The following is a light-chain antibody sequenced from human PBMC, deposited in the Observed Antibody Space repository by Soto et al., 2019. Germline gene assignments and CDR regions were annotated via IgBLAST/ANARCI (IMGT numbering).Light chain of an antibody. Sequence: VVTQPPSASASLGASVTLTCTLSSGYSNYKVDWYQQRPGKGPRFVMRVGTGGIVGSKGDGIPDRFSVLGSGLNRFLIIKNIQEEDESDYHCGADHGSGSKFVVVFGGGTKLTVL. CDR3: GADHGSGSKFVVV. CDR1: SGYSNYK. J-gene: IGLJ2*01. CDR2: VGTGGIVG. V-gene: IGLV9-49*01.